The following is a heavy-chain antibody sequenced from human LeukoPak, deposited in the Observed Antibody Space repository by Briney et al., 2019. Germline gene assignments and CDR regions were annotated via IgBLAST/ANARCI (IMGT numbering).Heavy chain of an antibody. D-gene: IGHD3-3*01. Sequence: GGSLRPSCAASGFTFSSYWMSWVRQAPGKGLEWVANINQDGSEKYYVDSVKGRFTISRDNAKNSLYLQMNSLRAEDTAVYYCASLPTTIFGVVVPTPHYWGQGTLVTVSS. J-gene: IGHJ4*02. CDR1: GFTFSSYW. V-gene: IGHV3-7*01. CDR2: INQDGSEK. CDR3: ASLPTTIFGVVVPTPHY.